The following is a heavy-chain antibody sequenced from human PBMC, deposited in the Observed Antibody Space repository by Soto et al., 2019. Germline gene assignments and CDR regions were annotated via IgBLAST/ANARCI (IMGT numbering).Heavy chain of an antibody. V-gene: IGHV3-30-3*01. D-gene: IGHD3-22*01. Sequence: GGSLRLSCAASGFTFSSYAMHWVRQAPGKGLEWVAVISYDGSNKYYADSVKGRFTISRDNSKNTLYLQMNSLRAEDTAVYYCARHGKRDYLPYYYDSSGYYSNYHYYLMDVWGQGTTVIVSS. CDR3: ARHGKRDYLPYYYDSSGYYSNYHYYLMDV. CDR1: GFTFSSYA. J-gene: IGHJ6*01. CDR2: ISYDGSNK.